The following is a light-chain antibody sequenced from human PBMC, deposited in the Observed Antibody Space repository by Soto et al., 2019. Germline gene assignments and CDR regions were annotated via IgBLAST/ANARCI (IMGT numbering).Light chain of an antibody. CDR1: QSVRSSY. V-gene: IGKV3-20*01. CDR2: GAS. J-gene: IGKJ4*01. CDR3: QQYGNSPLT. Sequence: IVLTQSPATLSLSPGXRATLSCRASQSVRSSYFAWYQQKPGQAPRLLIFGASTRAPGIPDRFSGSGSGTDFTLTIPKLEPEDFALFYCQQYGNSPLTFGGGTTVDIK.